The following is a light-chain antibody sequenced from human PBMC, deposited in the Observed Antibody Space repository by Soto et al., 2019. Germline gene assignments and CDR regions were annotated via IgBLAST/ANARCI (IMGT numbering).Light chain of an antibody. Sequence: QSVLTQPPSASGPPGQRVTISCSGRASNIGSNFVSWYQVVPGTAPKLLIYTNSHRPSGVPDRFSGSRSGTSVSLDISGLQPDDEADYFCATWDDNVKGPVFGGGTKLTVL. V-gene: IGLV1-44*01. CDR3: ATWDDNVKGPV. J-gene: IGLJ2*01. CDR1: ASNIGSNF. CDR2: TNS.